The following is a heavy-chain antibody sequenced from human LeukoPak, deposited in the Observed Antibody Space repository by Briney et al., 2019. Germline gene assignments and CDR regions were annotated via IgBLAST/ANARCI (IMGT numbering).Heavy chain of an antibody. CDR3: ARRLTQYDCFDP. CDR2: TYYRSTWYN. V-gene: IGHV6-1*01. D-gene: IGHD2-2*01. CDR1: GDSVSSNSVS. Sequence: SQTLSLTCAISGDSVSSNSVSWNWIRQSPSRGLEWLGRTYYRSTWYNDYAVSVRGRITVNPDTSKNQFSLHLNSVTPEDTAVYYCARRLTQYDCFDPWGQGILVTVSS. J-gene: IGHJ5*02.